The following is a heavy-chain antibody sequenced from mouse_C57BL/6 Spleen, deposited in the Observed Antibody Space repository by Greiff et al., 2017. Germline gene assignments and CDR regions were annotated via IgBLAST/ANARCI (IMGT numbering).Heavy chain of an antibody. CDR1: GYTFTSYW. D-gene: IGHD1-1*01. J-gene: IGHJ4*01. CDR2: IYPGNSDT. V-gene: IGHV1-5*01. Sequence: VQLKESGTVLARPGASVKMSCKTSGYTFTSYWMHWVKQRPGQGLEWIGAIYPGNSDTSYNQKFKGKAKLTAVTSASTAYMVLSSLTNEDSAVYYCTRWSGTDYAMDYWGQGTSVTVPS. CDR3: TRWSGTDYAMDY.